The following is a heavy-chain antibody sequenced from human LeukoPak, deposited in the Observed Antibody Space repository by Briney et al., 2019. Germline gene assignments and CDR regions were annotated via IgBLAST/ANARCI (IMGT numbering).Heavy chain of an antibody. CDR3: ARVGISRYSFDY. D-gene: IGHD5-18*01. CDR2: INHSGST. J-gene: IGHJ4*02. CDR1: GGSLSGYY. V-gene: IGHV4-34*01. Sequence: PSETLSLTCAVSGGSLSGYYWSWIRQPPGKGLEWIGEINHSGSTNNNPSLKSRVTISVDTSKNQFSLMLSSVTAADTAVYYCARVGISRYSFDYWGQGTLVTVSS.